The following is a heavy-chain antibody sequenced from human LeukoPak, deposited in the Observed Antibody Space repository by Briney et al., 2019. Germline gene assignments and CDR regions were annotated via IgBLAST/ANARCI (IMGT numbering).Heavy chain of an antibody. V-gene: IGHV4-34*01. Sequence: SETLSLTCAVYGGSFSGYYWSWIRQPPGKGLEWIGEINHSGSTNYNPSLKSRVTISVDTSKNQFSLKLSSVTAADTAVYYCGRAEAVVVPAAIAPIDYWGQGTLVTVSS. CDR3: GRAEAVVVPAAIAPIDY. D-gene: IGHD2-2*01. J-gene: IGHJ4*02. CDR1: GGSFSGYY. CDR2: INHSGST.